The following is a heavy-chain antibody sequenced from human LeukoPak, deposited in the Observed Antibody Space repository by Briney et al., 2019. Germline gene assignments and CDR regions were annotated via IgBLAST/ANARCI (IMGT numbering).Heavy chain of an antibody. V-gene: IGHV3-21*01. D-gene: IGHD4-17*01. CDR1: GFTFSSYT. J-gene: IGHJ4*02. CDR2: ISSGSTNI. Sequence: PGGSLRLSCAASGFTFSSYTINCVRQAPGKGLEWVSSISSGSTNIYYADSVKGRFTISRDNAKNSLYLQMNSLRDEDTAVYYCARGRDSDYAFDYWGRGTLVTVSS. CDR3: ARGRDSDYAFDY.